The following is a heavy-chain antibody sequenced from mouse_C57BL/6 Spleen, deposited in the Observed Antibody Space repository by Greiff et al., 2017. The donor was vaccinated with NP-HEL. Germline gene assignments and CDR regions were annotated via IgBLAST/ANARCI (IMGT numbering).Heavy chain of an antibody. V-gene: IGHV1-64*01. Sequence: QVQLQQPGAELVKPGASVKLSCKASGYTFTSYWMHWVKQRPGQGLEWIGMIHPNSGSTNYNEKFKSKATLTVDKSSSTAYMQLSSLTSEDSAVSYCARGGDGYRPYAMDYWGQGTSVTVSS. CDR3: ARGGDGYRPYAMDY. J-gene: IGHJ4*01. CDR2: IHPNSGST. CDR1: GYTFTSYW. D-gene: IGHD2-3*01.